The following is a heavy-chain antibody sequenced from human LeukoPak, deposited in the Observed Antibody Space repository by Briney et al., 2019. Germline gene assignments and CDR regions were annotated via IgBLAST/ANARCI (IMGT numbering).Heavy chain of an antibody. CDR1: GFTFSSYA. Sequence: SGGSLRLSCAASGFTFSSYAMSWVRQAPGKGLEWVANIKQDGSEKYYVDSVKGRFTISRDNAKNSLYLQMNSLRAEDTAVYYCARVGDYFDYWGQGTLVTVSS. V-gene: IGHV3-7*01. CDR2: IKQDGSEK. J-gene: IGHJ4*02. CDR3: ARVGDYFDY.